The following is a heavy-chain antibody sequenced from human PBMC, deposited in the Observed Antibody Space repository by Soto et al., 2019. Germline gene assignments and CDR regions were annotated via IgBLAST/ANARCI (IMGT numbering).Heavy chain of an antibody. Sequence: SETLCLTCTVSGGSISGSSYYWGWIRQPPGKGLEWIGYIYPSGTSYYNPSLKSRVTISVDKSQNQFSLRLSSMTAADTAVYYCARGHYFGSGSTDWGHGTLVTVSS. CDR1: GGSISGSSYY. CDR3: ARGHYFGSGSTD. J-gene: IGHJ4*01. D-gene: IGHD3-10*01. V-gene: IGHV4-39*07. CDR2: IYPSGTS.